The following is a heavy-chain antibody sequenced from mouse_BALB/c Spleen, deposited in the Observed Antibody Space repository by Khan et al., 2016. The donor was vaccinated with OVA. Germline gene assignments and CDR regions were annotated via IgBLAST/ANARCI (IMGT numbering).Heavy chain of an antibody. CDR2: INYSGNT. CDR3: AIKDYYDSCPFAY. CDR1: GYSITSEYA. V-gene: IGHV3-2*02. D-gene: IGHD2-4*01. J-gene: IGHJ3*01. Sequence: VQLKESGPGLVKPSQSLSLTCTVTGYSITSEYAWNWIRQFPGNKLEWTGYINYSGNTKYNPSLRSRISITRDTSKNQLFLQLNSVRTEDTATYYCAIKDYYDSCPFAYWGQGTLVTVSA.